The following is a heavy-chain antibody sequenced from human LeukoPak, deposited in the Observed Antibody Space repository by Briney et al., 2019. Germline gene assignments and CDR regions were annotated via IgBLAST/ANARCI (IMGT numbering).Heavy chain of an antibody. Sequence: GGSLRLSCAASGFTFSSYAMSWVRQVPGKGLEWVTVISGSGDNTYYADSVKGRFTISRDNSRNTLYLQMNSLRAEDTAVYYCAKDYTYQLMRGGHGYWGQGTLVTVSS. CDR1: GFTFSSYA. CDR3: AKDYTYQLMRGGHGY. V-gene: IGHV3-23*01. D-gene: IGHD2-2*01. J-gene: IGHJ4*02. CDR2: ISGSGDNT.